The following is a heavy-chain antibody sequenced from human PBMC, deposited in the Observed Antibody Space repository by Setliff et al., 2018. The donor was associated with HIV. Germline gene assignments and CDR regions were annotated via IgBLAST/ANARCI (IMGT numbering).Heavy chain of an antibody. J-gene: IGHJ6*03. V-gene: IGHV4-34*01. Sequence: KTSETLSLTCAVYGGSFSGYYWSWIRQPPGKGLEWIGEINHDRTTNYNPSLKSRVTISVDTSKNQFSLTLNSVTAADTAVYYCARGSRQLTIFGVVFKTNYYFMDVRGKGTAVTVSS. D-gene: IGHD3-3*01. CDR3: ARGSRQLTIFGVVFKTNYYFMDV. CDR1: GGSFSGYY. CDR2: INHDRTT.